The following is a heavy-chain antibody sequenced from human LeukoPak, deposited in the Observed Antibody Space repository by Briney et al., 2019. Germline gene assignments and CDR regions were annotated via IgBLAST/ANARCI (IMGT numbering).Heavy chain of an antibody. D-gene: IGHD2-15*01. CDR3: ARSRGSARQAYFGY. CDR1: GYTFTSYD. Sequence: ASVKVSCKASGYTFTSYDINWVRQATGQGLEWMGWMNPNSGNTGYAQKFQGRVTMTRNTSISTAYMELSSLRSEDTAVYYCARSRGSARQAYFGYWGQGTLVTVSS. V-gene: IGHV1-8*01. J-gene: IGHJ4*02. CDR2: MNPNSGNT.